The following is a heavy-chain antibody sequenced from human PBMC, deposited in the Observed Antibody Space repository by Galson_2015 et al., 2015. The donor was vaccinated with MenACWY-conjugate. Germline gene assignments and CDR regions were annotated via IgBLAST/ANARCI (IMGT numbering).Heavy chain of an antibody. V-gene: IGHV1-3*01. J-gene: IGHJ5*02. D-gene: IGHD2-2*01. CDR3: VRDVCSTTSCDSAHH. CDR2: IHVGNGNT. Sequence: SVKVSCKASGYTFNTYPLHWVRQAPGQGLEWMAWIHVGNGNTKYSQKFQGRVTVTRDTSASTGYMELSSLRSEDTAVYYCVRDVCSTTSCDSAHHWGRGTLVTVSS. CDR1: GYTFNTYP.